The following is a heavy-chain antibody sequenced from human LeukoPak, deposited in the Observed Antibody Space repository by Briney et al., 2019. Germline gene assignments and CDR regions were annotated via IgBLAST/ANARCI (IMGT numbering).Heavy chain of an antibody. V-gene: IGHV1-46*01. D-gene: IGHD3-22*01. CDR1: GYTFTSYY. J-gene: IGHJ4*02. CDR2: INPSGGST. CDR3: ARVGGYYDSSGYSDY. Sequence: ASVKVSCKASGYTFTSYYMHWVRQAPGQGLEWMGIINPSGGSTSYAQKFQGRVTMTRDTSTGTVYMELSSLRSEDTAVYYCARVGGYYDSSGYSDYWGQGTLVTVSS.